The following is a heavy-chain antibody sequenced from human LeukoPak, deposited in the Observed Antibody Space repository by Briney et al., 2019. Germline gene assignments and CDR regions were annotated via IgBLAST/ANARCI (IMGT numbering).Heavy chain of an antibody. CDR3: AKNVYSSSWYYFDY. Sequence: GGSLRLSCAASGFAFSSYAMSWVRQAPGKGLEWVSAISGSGGSTYYADSVKGRFTISRDNSKNTLYLQMNSLRAEDTAVYYCAKNVYSSSWYYFDYWGQGTLVTVSS. D-gene: IGHD6-13*01. J-gene: IGHJ4*02. CDR2: ISGSGGST. CDR1: GFAFSSYA. V-gene: IGHV3-23*01.